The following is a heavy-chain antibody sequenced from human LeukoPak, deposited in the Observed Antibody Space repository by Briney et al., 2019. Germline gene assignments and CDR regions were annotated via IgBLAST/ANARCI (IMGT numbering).Heavy chain of an antibody. J-gene: IGHJ4*02. D-gene: IGHD7-27*01. V-gene: IGHV3-23*01. CDR2: ISGSGGST. Sequence: PGGSLRLSCAASGFTFSSYAMSWVRQAPGKGLEGVSAISGSGGSTYYADSVKGRFTISRDNSKNTLYLQMNSLRAEDTAVYYCAREGVGGRDDPELGDYCFDYWGQGTLATVSS. CDR3: AREGVGGRDDPELGDYCFDY. CDR1: GFTFSSYA.